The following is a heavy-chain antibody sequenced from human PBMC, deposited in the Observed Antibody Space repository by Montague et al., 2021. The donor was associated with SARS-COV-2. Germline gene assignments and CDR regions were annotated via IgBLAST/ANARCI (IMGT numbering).Heavy chain of an antibody. D-gene: IGHD2-15*01. J-gene: IGHJ6*02. CDR2: VNQSGRR. CDR1: GDSVSRRN. CDR3: VRADRRDPDTPHLYYYKGMDL. V-gene: IGHV4-59*02. Sequence: SETLSLTCAVYGDSVSRRNWAWIRQAPGKGLEWIGYVNQSGRRKYNSSLKSRVTISVDTSKNQVSLNLRSVTAADTAVYFCVRADRRDPDTPHLYYYKGMDLWSQGITVTVSS.